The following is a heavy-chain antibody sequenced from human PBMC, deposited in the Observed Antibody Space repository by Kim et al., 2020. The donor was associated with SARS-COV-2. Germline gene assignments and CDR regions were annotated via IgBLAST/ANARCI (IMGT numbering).Heavy chain of an antibody. Sequence: SQTLSLTCAISGDRVSSNSAAWNWIRQSPSRGLEWLGRTYYRSKWYNDYAVSVKSRITINPDTSKNQFSLQLNSVTPEDTAVYYCALLRPLHYSSSWSVAFDIWGQGTMVTVSS. CDR2: TYYRSKWYN. CDR1: GDRVSSNSAA. CDR3: ALLRPLHYSSSWSVAFDI. V-gene: IGHV6-1*01. J-gene: IGHJ3*02. D-gene: IGHD6-13*01.